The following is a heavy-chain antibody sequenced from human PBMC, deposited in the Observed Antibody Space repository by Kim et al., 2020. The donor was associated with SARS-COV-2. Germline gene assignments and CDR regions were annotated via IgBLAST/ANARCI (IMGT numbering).Heavy chain of an antibody. CDR1: GDSVSTNRAA. D-gene: IGHD6-6*01. CDR2: TYYKSKWYR. CDR3: VREGQVVQYYAMDV. J-gene: IGHJ6*01. Sequence: SQTLSLTCAISGDSVSTNRAAWNWIRQPPSRGLEWLGRTYYKSKWYRDYALSVKSRIIINPDTSKNQFSLQLNSVTPEDSAVYYCVREGQVVQYYAMDVW. V-gene: IGHV6-1*01.